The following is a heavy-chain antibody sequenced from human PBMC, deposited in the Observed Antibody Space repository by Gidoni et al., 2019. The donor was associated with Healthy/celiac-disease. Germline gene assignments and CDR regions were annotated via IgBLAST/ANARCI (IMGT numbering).Heavy chain of an antibody. CDR3: ARVEQVGVLRYFDWLLQLDY. J-gene: IGHJ4*02. CDR2: ISYDGSNK. Sequence: QVQLVESGGGVVQPGRSLRLSCAASGFTFSSYAMHWVRQAPGKGLEWVAVISYDGSNKYYADSVKGRFTISRDNSKNTLYLQMNSLRAEDTAVYYCARVEQVGVLRYFDWLLQLDYWGQGTLVTVSS. CDR1: GFTFSSYA. V-gene: IGHV3-30*04. D-gene: IGHD3-9*01.